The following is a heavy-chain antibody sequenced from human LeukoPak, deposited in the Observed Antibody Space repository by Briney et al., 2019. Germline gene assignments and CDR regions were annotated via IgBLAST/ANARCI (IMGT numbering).Heavy chain of an antibody. D-gene: IGHD1/OR15-1a*01. CDR1: GFTFSDYN. J-gene: IGHJ3*02. V-gene: IGHV3-11*01. Sequence: GGSLRLPCAASGFTFSDYNMNWIRQAPGKGLEWISYISHSGRTIYDADSVKGRFTISRDNAKNSLYLQMNSLRAEDTAVYYCAKPRQYSGNIEAFDIWGQGTMVTVSS. CDR3: AKPRQYSGNIEAFDI. CDR2: ISHSGRTI.